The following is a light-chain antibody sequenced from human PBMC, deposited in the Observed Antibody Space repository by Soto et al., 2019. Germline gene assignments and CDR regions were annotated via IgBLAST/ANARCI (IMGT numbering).Light chain of an antibody. CDR3: HQYDSSPLT. J-gene: IGKJ4*01. CDR1: QSVSSSY. Sequence: EIVLTQSPGTLSLSPGERATLSCRASQSVSSSYLAWYQQKPGQAPRLLINGASGRATGIPDRFSGSGSGTDFTLTISRLEPEDFAVYYCHQYDSSPLTFGGGAKVEIK. CDR2: GAS. V-gene: IGKV3-20*01.